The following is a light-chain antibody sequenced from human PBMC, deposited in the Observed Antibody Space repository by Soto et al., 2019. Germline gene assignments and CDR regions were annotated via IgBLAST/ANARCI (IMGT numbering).Light chain of an antibody. CDR2: VNS. CDR1: SSNIGAGYD. Sequence: QSVLTQPPSVSGAPGQRVTISCTGSSSNIGAGYDVHWYQQFPGTAPKLLIYVNSNRPSGVPDRFSGSKSGTSASLAIIGLQAEDEADYYCQSYDSSLSGWVFGGGTKVTVL. CDR3: QSYDSSLSGWV. V-gene: IGLV1-40*01. J-gene: IGLJ3*02.